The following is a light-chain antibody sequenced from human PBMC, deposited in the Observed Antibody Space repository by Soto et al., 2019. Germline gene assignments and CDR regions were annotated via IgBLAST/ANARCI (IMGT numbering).Light chain of an antibody. J-gene: IGKJ1*01. Sequence: EIVLPQTPGTLSLSPGERATLSCRASQSVSSSYLAWYQQKPGQAPRLLIYGASSRATGIPDRFSGSGSGTDFTLTISRLEPEDFAVYYCQQYGSSSWTFCQGAKVDIK. V-gene: IGKV3-20*01. CDR1: QSVSSSY. CDR3: QQYGSSSWT. CDR2: GAS.